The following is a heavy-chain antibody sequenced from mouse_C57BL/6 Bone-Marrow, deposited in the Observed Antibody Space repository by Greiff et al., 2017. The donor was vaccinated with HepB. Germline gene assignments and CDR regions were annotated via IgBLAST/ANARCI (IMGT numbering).Heavy chain of an antibody. CDR2: IYPRSGNT. J-gene: IGHJ1*03. CDR1: GYTFTSYG. CDR3: ARSGYGRHFDV. D-gene: IGHD1-1*01. V-gene: IGHV1-81*01. Sequence: QVQLKESGAELARPGASVKLSCKASGYTFTSYGISWVKQRTGQGLEWIGEIYPRSGNTYYNEKFKGKATLTADKSSSTAYMELRSLTSEDSAVYFCARSGYGRHFDVWGTGTTVTVSS.